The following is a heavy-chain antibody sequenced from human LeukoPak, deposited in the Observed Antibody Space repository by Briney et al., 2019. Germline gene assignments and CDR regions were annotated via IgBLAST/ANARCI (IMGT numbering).Heavy chain of an antibody. J-gene: IGHJ6*02. V-gene: IGHV4-34*01. CDR1: GGSFSGCY. CDR3: ARASQIRGVTYYGMDV. Sequence: SETLSLICAVWGGSFSGCYWTWIRHTPEKGLEWSVEMNPSVSTSSNPSLKSRVTISVDTSQNQFSLKLSSVTAADTAVYYCARASQIRGVTYYGMDVWGQGTTVTVSS. D-gene: IGHD3-10*01. CDR2: MNPSVST.